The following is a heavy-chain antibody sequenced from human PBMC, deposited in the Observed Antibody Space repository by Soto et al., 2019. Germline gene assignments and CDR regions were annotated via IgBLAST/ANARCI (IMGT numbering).Heavy chain of an antibody. CDR2: IYWNDDK. CDR1: VFSLSTSGVG. J-gene: IGHJ3*02. D-gene: IGHD5-18*01. CDR3: AHRLDFLWLRHKHAFDI. Sequence: SSPTTVNPTQTLTLTCTFSVFSLSTSGVGVGWIRQPPGKALEWLALIYWNDDKRYSPSLKSRLTITKDTSKNQVVLTMTNMDPVDTATYYCAHRLDFLWLRHKHAFDIWGQGTMVTVS. V-gene: IGHV2-5*01.